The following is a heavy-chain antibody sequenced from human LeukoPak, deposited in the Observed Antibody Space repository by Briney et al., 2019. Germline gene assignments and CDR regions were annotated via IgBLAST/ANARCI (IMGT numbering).Heavy chain of an antibody. CDR2: ISSSGSTI. J-gene: IGHJ4*02. CDR3: ARDDGSYSRSPGFDY. D-gene: IGHD1-26*01. CDR1: GFTFSSYE. V-gene: IGHV3-48*03. Sequence: PGGSLRLSCAASGFTFSSYEMNWVRQAPGKGLEWVSYISSSGSTIYYADSVKGRFAIFRDNARNSLFLQMNSLRAGDTAVYYCARDDGSYSRSPGFDYWGQGTLVTVSS.